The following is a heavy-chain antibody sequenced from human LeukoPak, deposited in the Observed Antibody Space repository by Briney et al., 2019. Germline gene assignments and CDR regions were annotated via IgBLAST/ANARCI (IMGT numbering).Heavy chain of an antibody. CDR2: IYTSGST. V-gene: IGHV4-4*07. J-gene: IGHJ6*03. CDR1: GGSISSYY. D-gene: IGHD4-11*01. CDR3: ARDQGYSNPSWYYYYMDV. Sequence: SETLSLTCTVPGGSISSYYWSWIRQPAGKGLEWIGRIYTSGSTNYNPSLKSRVTMSVDTSKNQFSLKLSSVTAADTAVYYCARDQGYSNPSWYYYYMDVWGKGTTVTVSS.